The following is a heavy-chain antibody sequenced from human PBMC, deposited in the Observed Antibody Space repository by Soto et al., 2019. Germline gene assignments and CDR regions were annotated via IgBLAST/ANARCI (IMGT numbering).Heavy chain of an antibody. D-gene: IGHD3-10*01. V-gene: IGHV3-74*01. Sequence: GGSSISYADSVKGRFTVSRDNAKNTLYLQMNSLRVEDTAVYYCARGFNYYGSGSYPYYYYGMDVWGQGTTVTVSS. CDR2: GGSSI. J-gene: IGHJ6*01. CDR3: ARGFNYYGSGSYPYYYYGMDV.